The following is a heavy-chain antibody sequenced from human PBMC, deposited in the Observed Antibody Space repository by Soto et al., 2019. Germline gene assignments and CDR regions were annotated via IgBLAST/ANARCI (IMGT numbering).Heavy chain of an antibody. Sequence: QVQLVQSGAEVKKPGSSVKVSCKASGGTFSSYAISWVRQAPGQGLEWMGGIIPIFGTANYAQKFQGRVTITADKSTSTAYMELSSLRSEDTAVYYCARSPTTPSHGYSYHIREFDYWGQGTLVTVSS. J-gene: IGHJ4*02. CDR2: IIPIFGTA. CDR3: ARSPTTPSHGYSYHIREFDY. V-gene: IGHV1-69*06. D-gene: IGHD5-18*01. CDR1: GGTFSSYA.